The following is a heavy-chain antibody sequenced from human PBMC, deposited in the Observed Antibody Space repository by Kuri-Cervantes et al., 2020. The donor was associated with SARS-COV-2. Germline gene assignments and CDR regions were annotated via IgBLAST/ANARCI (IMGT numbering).Heavy chain of an antibody. J-gene: IGHJ6*02. V-gene: IGHV1-46*01. CDR3: ARDRGSSGWSWVYYYYGMDV. Sequence: ASVKVSCKASGYTFTSYYMHWVRQAPGQGLEWMGIINPSGGSTSYAQKLQGRVIMTTDTSTSTAYMELRSLRSDDTAVYYCARDRGSSGWSWVYYYYGMDVWGQGTTVTVSS. D-gene: IGHD6-19*01. CDR1: GYTFTSYY. CDR2: INPSGGST.